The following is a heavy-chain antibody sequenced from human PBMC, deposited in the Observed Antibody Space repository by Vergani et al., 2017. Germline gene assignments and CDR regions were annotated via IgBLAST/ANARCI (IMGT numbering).Heavy chain of an antibody. V-gene: IGHV3-49*04. CDR1: GFTFSSYG. D-gene: IGHD3-10*01. CDR2: IRSKAYGQAT. J-gene: IGHJ3*02. Sequence: EVLLVESGGGFVQPGGSLRLSCAASGFTFSSYGINWVRQAPGRGLEWVGGIRSKAYGQATIYAASVKGRFTISRDDSKSIAYLQMNNLQTEDTAMYYCVRDQVTMLRGSDALDIWGQGIMVTVSS. CDR3: VRDQVTMLRGSDALDI.